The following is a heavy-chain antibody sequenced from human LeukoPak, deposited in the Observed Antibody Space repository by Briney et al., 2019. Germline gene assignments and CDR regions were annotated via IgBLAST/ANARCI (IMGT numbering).Heavy chain of an antibody. Sequence: ASVKVSCKASGYTFTGYYMHWVRQAPGQGLEWMGWINPNSGGTNYAQKFQGRVTMTRDTSISTAYMELSRLRSDDTAVYYCARALGVMIFGVVRSGFDYWGQGTLVTVSS. CDR1: GYTFTGYY. V-gene: IGHV1-2*02. D-gene: IGHD3-3*01. J-gene: IGHJ4*02. CDR3: ARALGVMIFGVVRSGFDY. CDR2: INPNSGGT.